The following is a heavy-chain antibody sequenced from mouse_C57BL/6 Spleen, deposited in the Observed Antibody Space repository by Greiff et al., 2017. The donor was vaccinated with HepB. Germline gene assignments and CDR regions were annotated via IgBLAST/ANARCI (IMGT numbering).Heavy chain of an antibody. CDR2: IYPGDGDT. CDR1: GYAFSSSW. D-gene: IGHD1-1*01. Sequence: QVQLKQSGPELVKPGASVKISCKASGYAFSSSWMNWVKQRPGKGLEWIGRIYPGDGDTNYNGKFKGKATLTADKSSSTAYMQPSSLTSEDSAVYFCASDYYGSTHEGFAYWGQGTLVTVSA. CDR3: ASDYYGSTHEGFAY. V-gene: IGHV1-82*01. J-gene: IGHJ3*01.